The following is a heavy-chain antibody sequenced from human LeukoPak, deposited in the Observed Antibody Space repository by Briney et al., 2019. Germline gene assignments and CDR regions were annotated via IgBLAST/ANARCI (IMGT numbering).Heavy chain of an antibody. CDR3: ARGQGIAAAGTRQDY. CDR2: INHSGST. D-gene: IGHD6-13*01. Sequence: SETLSLTCAVSGGSFSGYYWSWIRQPPGKGLEWIGDINHSGSTNYNPSPKSRVTISVDTSKNQFSLKLSSVTAADTAVYYCARGQGIAAAGTRQDYWGQGTLVTVSS. CDR1: GGSFSGYY. V-gene: IGHV4-34*01. J-gene: IGHJ4*02.